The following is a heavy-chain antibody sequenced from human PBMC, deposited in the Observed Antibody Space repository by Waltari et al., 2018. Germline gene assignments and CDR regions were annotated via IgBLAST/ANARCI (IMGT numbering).Heavy chain of an antibody. D-gene: IGHD1-26*01. V-gene: IGHV4-38-2*02. Sequence: GYYWGWIRQPPGKGLEWIGSIYHSGSTYYNPSLKSRVTISVDTSKNQFSLKLSSVTAADTAVYYCARVGHLEGATFALDIWGQGTMVTVSS. CDR1: GYY. CDR2: IYHSGST. CDR3: ARVGHLEGATFALDI. J-gene: IGHJ3*02.